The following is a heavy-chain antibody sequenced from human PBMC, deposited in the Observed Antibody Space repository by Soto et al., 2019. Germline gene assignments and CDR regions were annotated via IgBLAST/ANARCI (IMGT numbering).Heavy chain of an antibody. CDR1: GGSISSGGYS. V-gene: IGHV4-30-2*01. CDR2: IYHSGST. J-gene: IGHJ6*02. CDR3: ARDRYYYGSGTKGGMDV. Sequence: QLQLQESGSGLVKPSQTLSLTCAVSGGSISSGGYSWSWLRQPPGKGLEWIGYIYHSGSTYYNPSLKSRVTISVDRSKNQFSLKLSSVTAADTAVYYCARDRYYYGSGTKGGMDVWGQGTTVTVSS. D-gene: IGHD3-10*01.